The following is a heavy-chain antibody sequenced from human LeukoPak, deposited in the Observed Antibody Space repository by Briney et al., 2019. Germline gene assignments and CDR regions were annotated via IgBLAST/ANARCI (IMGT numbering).Heavy chain of an antibody. J-gene: IGHJ4*02. V-gene: IGHV3-66*01. CDR2: MYSGGST. CDR3: AKTRPRFVVSGSVDN. D-gene: IGHD2-15*01. Sequence: GGSLRLSCAASGFTVGSNYVSWVRQAPGRGLEWVSVMYSGGSTYYADSVKGRFTISRDNSKNTLYLQMNSLTTEDTAVYYCAKTRPRFVVSGSVDNWGQGTLVTVSS. CDR1: GFTVGSNY.